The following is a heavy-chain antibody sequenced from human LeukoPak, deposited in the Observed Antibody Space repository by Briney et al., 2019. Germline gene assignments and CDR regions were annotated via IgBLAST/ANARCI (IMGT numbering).Heavy chain of an antibody. J-gene: IGHJ4*02. CDR1: GGTFSSYA. CDR2: IIPILGIA. Sequence: VASVKVSCKASGGTFSSYAISWVRPAPGQGLEWMGRIIPILGIANYAQKFQGRVTITADKSTSTAYMELSSLRSEDTAVYYCARDPTPPDRTGTTAWGQGTLVTVSS. V-gene: IGHV1-69*04. D-gene: IGHD1-7*01. CDR3: ARDPTPPDRTGTTA.